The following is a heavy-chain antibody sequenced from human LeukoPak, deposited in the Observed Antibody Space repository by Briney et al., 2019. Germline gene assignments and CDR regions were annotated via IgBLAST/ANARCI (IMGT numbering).Heavy chain of an antibody. D-gene: IGHD3-22*01. CDR3: ARHAHPYHYDSSGYPT. CDR1: GYSFTSYW. J-gene: IGHJ5*02. CDR2: IYPGDSDT. V-gene: IGHV5-51*01. Sequence: GESLKISCKGSGYSFTSYWIGWVRQMPGKGLEWMGIIYPGDSDTRYSPSFQGQVTISADKSISTAYLQWSSLKASDTAMYYCARHAHPYHYDSSGYPTWGQGTLVTVSS.